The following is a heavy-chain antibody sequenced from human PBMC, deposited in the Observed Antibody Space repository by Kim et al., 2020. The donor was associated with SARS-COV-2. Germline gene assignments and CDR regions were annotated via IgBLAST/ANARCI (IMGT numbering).Heavy chain of an antibody. V-gene: IGHV4-61*07. D-gene: IGHD3-3*01. CDR3: AKQITIFGNWFDP. Sequence: YNPSLKSRVTISVDTSKNQFSLKLSSVTAADTAVYYCAKQITIFGNWFDPWGQGTLVTVSS. J-gene: IGHJ5*02.